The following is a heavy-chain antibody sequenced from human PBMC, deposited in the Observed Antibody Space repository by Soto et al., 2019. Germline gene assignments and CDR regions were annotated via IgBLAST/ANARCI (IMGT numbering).Heavy chain of an antibody. J-gene: IGHJ4*02. Sequence: SETLSLTCAVSGYSISSGYYWGWIRQPPGKGLEWIGSIYHSGSTYYNPSLKSRVTISVDTSKNQFSLKLSSVTAADTAVYYCARDSDSSGYYYFDYWGQGTLVTVSS. D-gene: IGHD3-22*01. V-gene: IGHV4-38-2*02. CDR3: ARDSDSSGYYYFDY. CDR2: IYHSGST. CDR1: GYSISSGYY.